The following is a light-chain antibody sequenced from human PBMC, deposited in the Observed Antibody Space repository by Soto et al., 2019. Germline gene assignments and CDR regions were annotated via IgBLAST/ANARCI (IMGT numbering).Light chain of an antibody. J-gene: IGLJ1*01. Sequence: QSALTQPASVSGSPGQSITISCTGTSSDVRGYDFVSWYQHHPGKAPKLIIYEVSTRPSGVSNRFSGSKSGNTASLTISGLQAEDEADYYCSSYTSDWGVFGTGTKLTVL. CDR3: SSYTSDWGV. CDR1: SSDVRGYDF. V-gene: IGLV2-14*01. CDR2: EVS.